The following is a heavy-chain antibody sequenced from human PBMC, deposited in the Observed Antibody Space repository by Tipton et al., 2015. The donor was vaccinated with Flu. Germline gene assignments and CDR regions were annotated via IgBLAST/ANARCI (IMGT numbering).Heavy chain of an antibody. V-gene: IGHV4-38-2*02. CDR2: IYHTGST. Sequence: LRLSCSVSGDSISSGYYWAWIRQPPGKGLEWIGTIYHTGSTYCNPSLKSRVTISVDTSKTQFSLKLRSVTAADTAVYYCARVSQQLLKDYFDFWGQGTLVTVSS. J-gene: IGHJ4*02. D-gene: IGHD6-13*01. CDR3: ARVSQQLLKDYFDF. CDR1: GDSISSGYY.